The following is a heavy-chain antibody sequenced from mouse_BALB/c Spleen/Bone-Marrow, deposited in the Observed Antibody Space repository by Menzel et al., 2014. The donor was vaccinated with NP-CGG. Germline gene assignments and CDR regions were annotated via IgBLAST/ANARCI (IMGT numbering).Heavy chain of an antibody. V-gene: IGHV2-9*02. J-gene: IGHJ3*01. CDR1: GFSLTSYG. CDR2: IWAGGST. CDR3: ARDRGGSY. Sequence: VKLVESGPGLVAPSQSLSITCTVSGFSLTSYGVHWARQPPGKGLEWLGVIWAGGSTNYNSALMSRLSISKDNSKSQVFSKMNSLQTDDTAMYYCARDRGGSYWGQGTLVTVSA.